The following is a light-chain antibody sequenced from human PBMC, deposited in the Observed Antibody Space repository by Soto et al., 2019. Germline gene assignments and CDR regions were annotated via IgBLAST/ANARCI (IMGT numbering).Light chain of an antibody. V-gene: IGLV2-23*01. CDR1: SSDVGSYNL. Sequence: QSVLTQPGSVSGSPGQSITISCTGTSSDVGSYNLVSWYQQHPGKAPKLMIYEGSKRPSGVSNRFYGSKSGNTASLTISGLEAEDDADYYCCSYADSSTYVFGTGTKLTVL. J-gene: IGLJ1*01. CDR2: EGS. CDR3: CSYADSSTYV.